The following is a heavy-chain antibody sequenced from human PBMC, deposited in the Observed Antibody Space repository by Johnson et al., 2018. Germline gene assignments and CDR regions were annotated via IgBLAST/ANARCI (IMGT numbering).Heavy chain of an antibody. CDR2: SDYTGST. CDR1: GDSIRGGSHY. D-gene: IGHD6-19*01. J-gene: IGHJ4*02. V-gene: IGHV4-61*01. CDR3: ARDSSDRDFDY. Sequence: QVQLQESGPGLVKPSETLSLTCTVSGDSIRGGSHYWSWIRQPPGMRLEWIGYSDYTGSTRYNPSLKSRVTISVDTSKNQFSLKLRSVTAADTAVYYCARDSSDRDFDYWGQGTLVTVSS.